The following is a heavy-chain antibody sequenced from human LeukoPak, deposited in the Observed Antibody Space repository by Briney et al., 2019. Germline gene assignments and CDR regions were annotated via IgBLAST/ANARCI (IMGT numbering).Heavy chain of an antibody. D-gene: IGHD3-3*01. CDR2: ISWDGGST. Sequence: GGSLRLSCAASGFTFDDYTMHWVRQAPGKGLEWVSLISWDGGSTYYADSVKGRFTISRDNSKNSLYLQMNSLRTEDTALYYCAKSDVGDFWSGHFDYWGQGTLVTVSS. V-gene: IGHV3-43*01. J-gene: IGHJ4*02. CDR3: AKSDVGDFWSGHFDY. CDR1: GFTFDDYT.